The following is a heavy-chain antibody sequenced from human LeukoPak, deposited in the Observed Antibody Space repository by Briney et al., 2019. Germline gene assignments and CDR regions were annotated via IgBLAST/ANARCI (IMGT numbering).Heavy chain of an antibody. CDR3: ARRQGHDYGGNSFRGIHYDAFDI. D-gene: IGHD4-23*01. CDR2: IISNTGGT. V-gene: IGHV1-2*06. J-gene: IGHJ3*02. Sequence: EASVKVSCKASGYSFNDYAIHWVRQAPGQGLEWMGRIISNTGGTRYVQNFQGRVTMTRDTSINTAYMELSGLTSDDTAVYYCARRQGHDYGGNSFRGIHYDAFDIWGQGTMVTVSS. CDR1: GYSFNDYA.